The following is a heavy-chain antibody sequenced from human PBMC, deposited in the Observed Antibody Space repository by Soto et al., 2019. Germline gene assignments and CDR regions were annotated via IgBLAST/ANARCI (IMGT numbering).Heavy chain of an antibody. D-gene: IGHD1-26*01. V-gene: IGHV1-69*06. J-gene: IGHJ4*02. CDR3: AREGYSGSYFPY. CDR2: IVPISGTT. CDR1: GGTLSSYV. Sequence: QVQLVQSGAEVKKPGSSVKVSCKASGGTLSSYVVSWVRQAPGQGLEWMGSIVPISGTTNYAQKFQGRVTITADKSTSAAYMELSSLRSDDTAVYYCAREGYSGSYFPYWDQGTLITVSS.